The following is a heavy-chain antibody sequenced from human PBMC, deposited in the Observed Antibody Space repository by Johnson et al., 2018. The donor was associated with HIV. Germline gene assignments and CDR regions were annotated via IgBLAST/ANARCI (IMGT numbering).Heavy chain of an antibody. D-gene: IGHD5-24*01. CDR3: AKPLEMATISDAFDI. CDR2: IRYDGSNK. Sequence: QVQLVESGGGVVQPGRSPRLSCAASGFTFSSYGMHWVRQAPGKGLEWVAFIRYDGSNKNYADSVKGRFTISRDNSKNKLYLQMNSLRAEDTAVYYCAKPLEMATISDAFDIWGQGTMVTVSS. CDR1: GFTFSSYG. J-gene: IGHJ3*02. V-gene: IGHV3-30*02.